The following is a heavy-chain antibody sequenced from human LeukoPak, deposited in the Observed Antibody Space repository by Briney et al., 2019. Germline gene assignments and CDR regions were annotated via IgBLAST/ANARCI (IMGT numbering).Heavy chain of an antibody. CDR2: IKQDGSEK. Sequence: GGSLRLSCAASGFTFSSYWMSWVRQAPGKGLEWVANIKQDGSEKYYVDSVKGRFTISRDNAKNSLYLQMNGLRAEDTAVYYCAGKGYYYYYMDVWGKGTTVTVSS. V-gene: IGHV3-7*01. CDR1: GFTFSSYW. J-gene: IGHJ6*03. CDR3: AGKGYYYYYMDV.